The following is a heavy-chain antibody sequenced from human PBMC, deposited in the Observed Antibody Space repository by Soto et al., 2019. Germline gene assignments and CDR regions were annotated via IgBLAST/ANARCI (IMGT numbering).Heavy chain of an antibody. Sequence: ESRPTLVNPTQTLTLTCTFSGFSLSTSGVGVGWIRQPPGKALEWLALIYWDDDKRYSPSLKSRLTITKDTSKNQVVLTMTNMDPVDTATYYCAHILAAAWGWWFDPWGQGTLVTVSS. J-gene: IGHJ5*02. CDR1: GFSLSTSGVG. CDR2: IYWDDDK. D-gene: IGHD6-13*01. V-gene: IGHV2-5*02. CDR3: AHILAAAWGWWFDP.